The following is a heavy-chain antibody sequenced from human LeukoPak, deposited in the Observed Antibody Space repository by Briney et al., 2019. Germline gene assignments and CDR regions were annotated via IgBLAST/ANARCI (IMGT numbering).Heavy chain of an antibody. CDR3: ARGRTHYYDTSGYYPSIYYGMDV. J-gene: IGHJ6*02. D-gene: IGHD3-22*01. CDR2: INHGEST. V-gene: IGHV4-34*01. Sequence: MASETLSLTCAVSGGSFSGYYWYWIRQPPGKGLEWIGEINHGESTNYNPSLKSRATLSVDTSKNQSSLKLTSVTAADTAVYYCARGRTHYYDTSGYYPSIYYGMDVWGQGTTVIVSS. CDR1: GGSFSGYY.